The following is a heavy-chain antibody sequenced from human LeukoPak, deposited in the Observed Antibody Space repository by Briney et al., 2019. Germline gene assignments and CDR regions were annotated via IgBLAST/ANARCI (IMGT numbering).Heavy chain of an antibody. CDR1: GGSFSGYY. Sequence: SETLSLTCALYGGSFSGYYWSWIRQPPGKGLEWIGEINHSGSTNYNPSLKSRVTISVDTSKNQFSLKLSSVTAADTAVYYCARSDRQRARSGRLEAFGIWGQGTMVTVSS. D-gene: IGHD3-10*01. CDR3: ARSDRQRARSGRLEAFGI. CDR2: INHSGST. J-gene: IGHJ3*02. V-gene: IGHV4-34*01.